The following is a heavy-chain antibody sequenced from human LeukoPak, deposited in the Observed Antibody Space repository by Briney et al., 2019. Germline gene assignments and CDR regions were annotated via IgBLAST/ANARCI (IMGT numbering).Heavy chain of an antibody. V-gene: IGHV1-3*01. CDR2: INAGNGNT. Sequence: GASVKVSCKASGYTFSTYAMHWVRQAPGQRLEWMGWINAGNGNTKYSQKFQGRVTITRDTSAGTAYMELSSLRSEDTAVYYCARGNALLRGVFQFDYWGQGALVAVSS. CDR1: GYTFSTYA. D-gene: IGHD3-10*01. CDR3: ARGNALLRGVFQFDY. J-gene: IGHJ4*02.